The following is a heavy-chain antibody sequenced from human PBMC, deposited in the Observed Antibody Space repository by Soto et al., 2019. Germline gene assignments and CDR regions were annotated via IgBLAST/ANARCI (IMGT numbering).Heavy chain of an antibody. J-gene: IGHJ4*02. D-gene: IGHD6-13*01. CDR3: ARGTFSISRFDFDY. CDR2: IYHSGST. CDR1: GGSISSSNW. Sequence: QVQLQESGPGLVKPSGTLSLTCAVSGGSISSSNWWSWVRQPPGKGLEWIGEIYHSGSTNYNPSLQRRVTISVAKSKDQFSLKLSSVTAADTAVYYCARGTFSISRFDFDYWGQGTLVTFSS. V-gene: IGHV4-4*02.